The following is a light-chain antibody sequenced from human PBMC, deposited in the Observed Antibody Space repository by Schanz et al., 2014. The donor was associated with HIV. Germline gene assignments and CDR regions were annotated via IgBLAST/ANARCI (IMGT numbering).Light chain of an antibody. CDR2: GNK. CDR1: SSNIGAGFD. V-gene: IGLV1-40*01. Sequence: QSVLTQPPSVSGAPGQRVTISCTGNSSNIGAGFDVQWLQQLPGTAPKLLIHGNKNRPSGVPDRISGSKSGTSASLAITGLQAEDEADYYCSSYAGSLPLVFGGGTKVTVL. J-gene: IGLJ2*01. CDR3: SSYAGSLPLV.